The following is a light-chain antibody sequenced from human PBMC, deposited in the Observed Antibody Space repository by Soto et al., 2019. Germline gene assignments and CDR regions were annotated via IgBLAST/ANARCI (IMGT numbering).Light chain of an antibody. CDR2: EGS. J-gene: IGLJ2*01. CDR3: CSYAGSSTVV. V-gene: IGLV2-23*01. Sequence: QSVLTQPASVSGSPGQSITISCTGTSSDVGSYNLVSWYQQHPGKAPKLMIYEGSKRPSGVSNRFSGSKSGNTASLTISGRQAEVEADYYCCSYAGSSTVVFGGGTKLTVL. CDR1: SSDVGSYNL.